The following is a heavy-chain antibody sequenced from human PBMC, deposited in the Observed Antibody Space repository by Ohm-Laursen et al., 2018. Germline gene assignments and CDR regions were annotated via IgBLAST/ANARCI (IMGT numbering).Heavy chain of an antibody. CDR2: ISNSGSTI. V-gene: IGHV3-48*03. CDR1: GFTISSYN. J-gene: IGHJ3*01. D-gene: IGHD3-10*01. Sequence: SLRLSCAASGFTISSYNINWVRQAPGKGLEWVSYISNSGSTINYADSVKGRFTISRDNAKNSLYLQMNSLRAEDTAVYYCARDTIRGQGTMVTVSS. CDR3: ARDTI.